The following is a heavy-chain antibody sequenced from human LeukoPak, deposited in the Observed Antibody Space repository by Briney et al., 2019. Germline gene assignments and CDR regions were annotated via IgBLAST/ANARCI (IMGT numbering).Heavy chain of an antibody. CDR2: IYYSGST. J-gene: IGHJ6*02. D-gene: IGHD6-13*01. CDR1: GGSISSYY. V-gene: IGHV4-59*01. Sequence: SETLSLTCTVSGGSISSYYWSWIRQPPGKGLEWIGYIYYSGSTNYNPSLKSRVTISVDTSKNQFSLKLSSVTAADTAVYYCASSSSWYVPGYYGMDVWGQGTTVTVSS. CDR3: ASSSSWYVPGYYGMDV.